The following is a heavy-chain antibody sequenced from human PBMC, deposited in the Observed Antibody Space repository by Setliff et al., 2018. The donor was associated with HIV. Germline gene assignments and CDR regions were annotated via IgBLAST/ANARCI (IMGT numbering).Heavy chain of an antibody. CDR2: INHSGST. V-gene: IGHV4-34*01. D-gene: IGHD3-22*01. CDR3: ARGGGYDRSGYYPFDY. J-gene: IGHJ4*02. CDR1: GGSLSGYH. Sequence: ETLSLSCAVYGGSLSGYHWSWIRQSPEKGLEWIGEINHSGSTNYNPSLKSRVTMSVDTSKNQFSLKLSSVTAADTAVYYCARGGGYDRSGYYPFDYWGQGTPVTVSS.